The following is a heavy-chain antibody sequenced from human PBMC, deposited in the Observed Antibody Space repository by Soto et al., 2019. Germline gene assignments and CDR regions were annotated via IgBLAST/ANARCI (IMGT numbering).Heavy chain of an antibody. J-gene: IGHJ6*02. V-gene: IGHV3-48*03. CDR2: ISSSGSTI. D-gene: IGHD3-10*01. CDR1: GFTFSSYE. Sequence: EVQLVESGGGLVQPGGSLRLSCAASGFTFSSYEMNWVRQAPGKGLEWVSYISSSGSTIYYADSVKGRFTISRDNAKNSLYLQMNSLRAEDTAVYYCARDGSPDYYGSGSAKLYYYYYYGMDVWGQGTTVTVSS. CDR3: ARDGSPDYYGSGSAKLYYYYYYGMDV.